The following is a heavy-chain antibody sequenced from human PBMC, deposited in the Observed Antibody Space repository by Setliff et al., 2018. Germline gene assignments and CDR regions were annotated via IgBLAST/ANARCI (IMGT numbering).Heavy chain of an antibody. D-gene: IGHD2-2*03. Sequence: SVKVSCKASGDSFNNYAISWVRQAPGQGLEWMGGIIPMFGTPAYAQKFQDRVTITTDESTSTAYMELDSLRSEDTAVYYCARSRGWIIDSWGQGTLVTVSS. J-gene: IGHJ4*02. CDR1: GDSFNNYA. CDR3: ARSRGWIIDS. CDR2: IIPMFGTP. V-gene: IGHV1-69*05.